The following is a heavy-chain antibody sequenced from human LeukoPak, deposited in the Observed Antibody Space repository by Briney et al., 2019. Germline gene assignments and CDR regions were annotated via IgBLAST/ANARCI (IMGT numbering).Heavy chain of an antibody. J-gene: IGHJ4*02. V-gene: IGHV3-49*04. CDR3: TRAPYSNYVNLDY. D-gene: IGHD4-11*01. Sequence: GRSLRLSCTASTFTFSDYAMSWVRQAPGKGLEWVGFIRSKAFGRTSEYAASVKGRFTISRDDSKSIAYLQMNSLKTEDTAVYYCTRAPYSNYVNLDYWGQGTLVTVSS. CDR2: IRSKAFGRTS. CDR1: TFTFSDYA.